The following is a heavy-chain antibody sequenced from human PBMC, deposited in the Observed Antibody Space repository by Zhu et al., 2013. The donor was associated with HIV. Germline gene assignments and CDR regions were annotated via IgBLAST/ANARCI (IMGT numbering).Heavy chain of an antibody. CDR3: ARDLVEPAIYYYYGMDV. D-gene: IGHD1-1*01. CDR1: GGTFSSYA. CDR2: IIPIFGTA. J-gene: IGHJ6*02. Sequence: QVQLVQSGAEVKKPGSSVKVSCKASGGTFSSYAISWVRQAPGQGLEWMGGIIPIFGTANYAQKFQGRVTITADESTSTAYMELSSLRSEDTAVYYCARDLVEPAIYYYYGMDVWGQGTTVTVSS. V-gene: IGHV1-69*01.